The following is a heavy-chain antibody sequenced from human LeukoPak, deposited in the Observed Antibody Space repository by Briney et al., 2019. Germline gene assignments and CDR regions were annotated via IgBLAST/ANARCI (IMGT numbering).Heavy chain of an antibody. CDR1: GGSISSGGYS. D-gene: IGHD3-22*01. CDR2: IYHSGST. CDR3: ARDRYYYDSSAWFDP. J-gene: IGHJ5*02. Sequence: SETLSLTCAVSGGSISSGGYSWSWIRQPPGKGLEWFGYIYHSGSTYYNPSLKSRVTISVDRSKNQFSLKLSSVTAADTAVYYCARDRYYYDSSAWFDPWGQGTLVTVSS. V-gene: IGHV4-30-2*01.